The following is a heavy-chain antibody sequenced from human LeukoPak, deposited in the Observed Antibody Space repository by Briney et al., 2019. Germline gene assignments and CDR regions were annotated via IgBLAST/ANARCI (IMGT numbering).Heavy chain of an antibody. J-gene: IGHJ3*02. CDR1: GGSISSSSYY. CDR2: IYYSGST. CDR3: ASFSSGVLKNSDAFDI. V-gene: IGHV4-39*01. Sequence: SETLSLTCTVSGGSISSSSYYCGWIRQPPGKGLGWFGSIYYSGSTYYNPSLKPRVTISVDTSKNQFSLQLSSVTAADTAVYYCASFSSGVLKNSDAFDIWGQGTMVTVSS. D-gene: IGHD3-10*01.